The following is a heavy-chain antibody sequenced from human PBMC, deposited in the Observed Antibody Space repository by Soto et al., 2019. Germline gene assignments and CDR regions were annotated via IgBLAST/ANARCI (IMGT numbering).Heavy chain of an antibody. V-gene: IGHV1-69*08. CDR2: IIPILGIA. CDR3: ARDPSAYDLPAY. J-gene: IGHJ4*02. D-gene: IGHD5-12*01. Sequence: QVQLVQSGAEEKKPGSSVKVYCQASGGTFSSYTISWVRQAPGQGLEWMGRIIPILGIANYAQKFQGRVTITADKPTSTAYMELSSLRSEDTAVYCCARDPSAYDLPAYWGQGTLVTVSS. CDR1: GGTFSSYT.